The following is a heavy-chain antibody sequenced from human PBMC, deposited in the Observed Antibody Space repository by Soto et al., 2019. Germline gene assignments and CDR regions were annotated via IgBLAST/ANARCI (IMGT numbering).Heavy chain of an antibody. V-gene: IGHV3-23*01. D-gene: IGHD1-20*01. CDR2: ISGSGGST. J-gene: IGHJ4*02. Sequence: EVQLLESGGGLVQPGGSLRLSCAASGFAFSSYAMSWVRQAPGKGLEWVSAISGSGGSTYYADSVKGRFTISRDNSKNTLYLQMNSLGAEDTAVYYCAKDGPMYKSLGPAYGSDYWGQGTLVTVSS. CDR3: AKDGPMYKSLGPAYGSDY. CDR1: GFAFSSYA.